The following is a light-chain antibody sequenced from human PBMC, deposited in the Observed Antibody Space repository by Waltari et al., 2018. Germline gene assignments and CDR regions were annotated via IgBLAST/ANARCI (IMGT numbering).Light chain of an antibody. V-gene: IGLV1-47*01. CDR3: ASWDDSLSGSYV. CDR1: SSNIGSNS. Sequence: QSVLTQPPSASAPPGQRVTISCSGSSSNIGSNSVYWYQQFPGTAPKLLIYRNNRRPSGVPDPFSGSKSGTSASLAISGLRSEDEADYYCASWDDSLSGSYVFGAGTTVTVL. CDR2: RNN. J-gene: IGLJ1*01.